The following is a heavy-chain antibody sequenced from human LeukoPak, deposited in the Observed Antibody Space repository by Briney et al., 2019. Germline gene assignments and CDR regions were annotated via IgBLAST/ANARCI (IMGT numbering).Heavy chain of an antibody. V-gene: IGHV4-34*01. CDR1: GDSISGYY. J-gene: IGHJ4*02. CDR2: INHNGIT. Sequence: SETLSLTCAVYGDSISGYYWTWIRQPPGEGLEWIGEINHNGITNYNPSLKSRVTISLDTSKDQFSVKLRSVTAADSAVYYCARALTHCGGDCYNFDSWGQGTLVTVSS. D-gene: IGHD2-21*02. CDR3: ARALTHCGGDCYNFDS.